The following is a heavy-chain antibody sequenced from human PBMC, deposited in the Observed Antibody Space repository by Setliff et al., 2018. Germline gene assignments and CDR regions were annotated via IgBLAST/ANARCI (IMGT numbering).Heavy chain of an antibody. CDR2: IYASWST. CDR3: ARGLEGEDYFYYMDV. CDR1: GGSVGNSYYY. V-gene: IGHV4-61*09. J-gene: IGHJ6*03. Sequence: SETLSLTCTVSGGSVGNSYYYWNWIRQPAGKGPEWIGHIYASWSTNYTPSLKSRVTISLDTSKNQFSLSLTSVTAEDTAVYYCARGLEGEDYFYYMDVWGKGNTVTVSS. D-gene: IGHD2-21*01.